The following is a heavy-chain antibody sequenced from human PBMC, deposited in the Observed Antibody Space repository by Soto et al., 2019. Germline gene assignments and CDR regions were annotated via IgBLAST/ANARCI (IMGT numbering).Heavy chain of an antibody. Sequence: GGSLRLSCAASGFTFSSYAMHWVRQAPGKGLGWVAVISYDGSKKYYADSVKGRFTISRDNSKNTLYLQMNSLRAEDTAVYYCARDSAKFWSGYSVEDYYYYGMDVWGQGTTVTVSS. CDR2: ISYDGSKK. J-gene: IGHJ6*02. CDR1: GFTFSSYA. CDR3: ARDSAKFWSGYSVEDYYYYGMDV. D-gene: IGHD3-3*01. V-gene: IGHV3-30-3*01.